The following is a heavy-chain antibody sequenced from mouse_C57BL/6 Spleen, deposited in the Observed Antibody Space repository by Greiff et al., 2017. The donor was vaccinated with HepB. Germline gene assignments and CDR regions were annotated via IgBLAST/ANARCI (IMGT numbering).Heavy chain of an antibody. CDR1: GYTFTDYN. CDR3: ARGGLLRFYFDY. V-gene: IGHV1-22*01. Sequence: VQLQQSGPELVKPGASVKMSCKASGYTFTDYNMHWVKQSHGKSLEWIGYINPNNGGTSYNQKFKGKATLTVNKSSSTAYMELRSLTSEDSAVYYCARGGLLRFYFDYWGQGTTLTVSS. CDR2: INPNNGGT. D-gene: IGHD1-1*01. J-gene: IGHJ2*01.